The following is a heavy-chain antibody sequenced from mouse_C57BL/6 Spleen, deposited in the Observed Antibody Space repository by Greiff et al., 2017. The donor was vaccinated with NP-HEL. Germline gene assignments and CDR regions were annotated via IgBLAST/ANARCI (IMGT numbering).Heavy chain of an antibody. CDR1: GYTFTDYY. CDR3: AKTTVDYYAMDY. D-gene: IGHD1-1*01. J-gene: IGHJ4*01. CDR2: INPNNGGT. Sequence: EVQLQQSGPELVKPGASVKISCKASGYTFTDYYMNWVKQSHGKSLEWIGDINPNNGGTSYNQKFKGKATLTVDKSSSTAYMELRSLTSEDSAVYYCAKTTVDYYAMDYWGQGTSVTVSS. V-gene: IGHV1-26*01.